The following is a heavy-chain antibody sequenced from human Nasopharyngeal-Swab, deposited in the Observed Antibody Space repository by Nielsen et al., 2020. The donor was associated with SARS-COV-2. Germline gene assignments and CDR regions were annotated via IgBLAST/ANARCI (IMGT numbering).Heavy chain of an antibody. V-gene: IGHV4-34*01. CDR1: GGSFSGYY. CDR2: IYYSGST. Sequence: SETLSLTCAVYGGSFSGYYWSWIRQPPGKGLEWIGSIYYSGSTYYNPSLKSRVTISVDTSKNQFSLKLSSVTAADTAVYYCARLPRGYSYGFDYWGQGTLVTVSS. CDR3: ARLPRGYSYGFDY. D-gene: IGHD5-18*01. J-gene: IGHJ4*02.